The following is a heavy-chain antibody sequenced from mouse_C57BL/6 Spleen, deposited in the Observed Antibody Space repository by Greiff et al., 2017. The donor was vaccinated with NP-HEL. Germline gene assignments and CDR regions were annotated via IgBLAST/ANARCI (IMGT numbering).Heavy chain of an antibody. J-gene: IGHJ2*01. CDR2: ISGGGGNT. D-gene: IGHD1-1*01. CDR1: GFTFSSYT. Sequence: EVQGVESGGGLVKPGGSLKLSCAASGFTFSSYTMSWVRQTPEKRLEWVATISGGGGNTYYPDSVKGRFTIYRDNAKNTLYLQMSSLRSDDTSLYYCARRNYYDSSSYYFDYWGQGTTLTVSS. CDR3: ARRNYYDSSSYYFDY. V-gene: IGHV5-9*01.